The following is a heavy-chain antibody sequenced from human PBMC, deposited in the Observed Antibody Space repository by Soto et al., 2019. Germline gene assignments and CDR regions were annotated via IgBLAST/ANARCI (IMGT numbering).Heavy chain of an antibody. V-gene: IGHV3-7*05. CDR1: GFTFSSYW. J-gene: IGHJ4*02. CDR3: ARDRDNYYFWSGYNY. Sequence: GGSLRLSCAASGFTFSSYWMSWVRQAPGKGLEWVANIKQDGSEKYYVDSVKGRFTISRDNAKNSLYLQMNSLRAEDTALYYCARDRDNYYFWSGYNYWGQGTLVTVSS. D-gene: IGHD3-3*01. CDR2: IKQDGSEK.